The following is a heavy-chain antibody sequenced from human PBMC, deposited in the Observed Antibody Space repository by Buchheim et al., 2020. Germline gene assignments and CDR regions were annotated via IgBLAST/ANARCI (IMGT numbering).Heavy chain of an antibody. CDR1: GFTFSSYA. CDR2: ISYDGSNK. J-gene: IGHJ4*02. V-gene: IGHV3-30-3*01. Sequence: VQLVESGGGVVQPGRSLRLSCAASGFTFSSYAMHWVRQAPGKGLEWVAVISYDGSNKYYADSVKGRFTISRDNSKNTLYLQMNSLRAEDTAVYYCARDYGSSGVWDYWGQGTL. D-gene: IGHD6-19*01. CDR3: ARDYGSSGVWDY.